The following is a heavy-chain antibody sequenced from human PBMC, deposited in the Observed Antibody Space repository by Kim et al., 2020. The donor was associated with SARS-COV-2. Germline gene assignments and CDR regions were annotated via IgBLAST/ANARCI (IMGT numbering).Heavy chain of an antibody. Sequence: GGSLRLSCVASRFTFSNYRMHWVRQAPDKGLEWVAGISEDGSQKYYPDSVKGRFTISRDNSKNTLDLEMNGLRDEDTAVFYCARIAVTGTGGPFDYWGQGALVTVSS. J-gene: IGHJ4*02. V-gene: IGHV3-30-3*01. CDR1: RFTFSNYR. D-gene: IGHD6-19*01. CDR2: ISEDGSQK. CDR3: ARIAVTGTGGPFDY.